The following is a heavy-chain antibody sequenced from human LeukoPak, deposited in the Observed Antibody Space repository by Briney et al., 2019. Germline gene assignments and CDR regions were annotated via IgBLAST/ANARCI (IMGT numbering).Heavy chain of an antibody. CDR2: IHPGDSDT. CDR1: GYSFTSYW. J-gene: IGHJ5*02. CDR3: ARRRVDRGYDP. V-gene: IGHV5-51*01. Sequence: GESLKISCKGSGYSFTSYWIGWVRQVPGKGLEWMGIIHPGDSDTRYSPSFPGQVTISADKSISTAYLQWSSLKASDTAMYYCARRRVDRGYDPWGQGTLATVSS. D-gene: IGHD5-12*01.